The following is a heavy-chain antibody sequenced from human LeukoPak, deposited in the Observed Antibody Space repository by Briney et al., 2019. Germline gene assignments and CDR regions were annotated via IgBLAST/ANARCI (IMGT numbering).Heavy chain of an antibody. CDR2: ISDSGGST. CDR1: GFTFPSYA. D-gene: IGHD5-18*01. V-gene: IGHV3-23*01. Sequence: GGSLRLSCAASGFTFPSYAMSWVRQAPGKGLNWVSAISDSGGSTYYADSVKGRFTISRDNSKNTLYPQMNSLRAEDTAVYYCAKRSDGYSGFDYWGQGTLVTVSS. J-gene: IGHJ4*02. CDR3: AKRSDGYSGFDY.